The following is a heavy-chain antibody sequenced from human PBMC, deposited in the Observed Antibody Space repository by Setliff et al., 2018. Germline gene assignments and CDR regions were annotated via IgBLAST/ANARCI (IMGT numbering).Heavy chain of an antibody. CDR1: GFTFSSYA. D-gene: IGHD3-16*01. V-gene: IGHV3-23*01. CDR3: AKYVKKFAHFDY. CDR2: ISGSGGST. J-gene: IGHJ4*02. Sequence: GESLKISCATSGFTFSSYAMSWVRQAPGKGLEWVSAISGSGGSTYYADSVKGRFTISRDNSKNTLYLQMNGLRAEDTAVYYCAKYVKKFAHFDYWGQGTLVTVSS.